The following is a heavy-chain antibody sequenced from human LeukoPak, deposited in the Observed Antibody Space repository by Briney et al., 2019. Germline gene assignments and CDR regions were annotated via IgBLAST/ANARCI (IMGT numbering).Heavy chain of an antibody. J-gene: IGHJ4*02. CDR3: AKERGYGDYYFDY. CDR2: ISYDGSNK. D-gene: IGHD4-17*01. CDR1: GFTFSSYG. Sequence: GGSLRLSCAASGFTFSSYGMHWVRQAPGKGLEWVAVISYDGSNKYYADSVKGRYTISRDNSKNTLYLQMNSLRAEDTAVYYCAKERGYGDYYFDYWGQGTLVTVSS. V-gene: IGHV3-30*18.